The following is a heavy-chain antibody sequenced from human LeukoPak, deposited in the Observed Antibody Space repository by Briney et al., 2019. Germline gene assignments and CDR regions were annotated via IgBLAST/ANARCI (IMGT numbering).Heavy chain of an antibody. CDR3: ARGIMPAWAFDI. Sequence: GGSLRLSCAASGFTFSSYAMNWVRQAPGKGLEWVSVIYSGGSTYYADSVKGRFTISRDNSKNTLYLQMNSLRAEDTAVYYCARGIMPAWAFDIWGQGTMVTVSS. J-gene: IGHJ3*02. CDR2: IYSGGST. D-gene: IGHD2-15*01. CDR1: GFTFSSYA. V-gene: IGHV3-53*01.